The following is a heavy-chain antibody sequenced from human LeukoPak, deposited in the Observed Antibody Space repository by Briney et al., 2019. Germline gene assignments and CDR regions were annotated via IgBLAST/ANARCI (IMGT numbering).Heavy chain of an antibody. Sequence: SVKVSCMASGGTFSSYAISWVRQAPGEGLEWMGRIIPIFGIANYAQKFQGRVTITADKSTSTAYMELSSLRSEDTAVYYCARDRLVAGTYYYYGMDVWGQGTTVTVSS. CDR1: GGTFSSYA. CDR3: ARDRLVAGTYYYYGMDV. J-gene: IGHJ6*02. V-gene: IGHV1-69*04. CDR2: IIPIFGIA. D-gene: IGHD6-19*01.